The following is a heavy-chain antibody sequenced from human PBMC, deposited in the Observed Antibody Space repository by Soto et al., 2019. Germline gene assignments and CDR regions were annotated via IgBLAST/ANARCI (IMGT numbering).Heavy chain of an antibody. V-gene: IGHV4-39*01. D-gene: IGHD6-13*01. J-gene: IGHJ5*02. CDR3: ARHERRIAAAGTGNWFDP. CDR1: GGSISSSSYY. CDR2: IYYSGST. Sequence: PSETLSLTCTVSGGSISSSSYYWGWIRQPPGKGLEWIGSIYYSGSTYYNPSLKSRVTISVDTSKNQFSLKLSSVTAADTAVYYCARHERRIAAAGTGNWFDPWGQGTLVTVSS.